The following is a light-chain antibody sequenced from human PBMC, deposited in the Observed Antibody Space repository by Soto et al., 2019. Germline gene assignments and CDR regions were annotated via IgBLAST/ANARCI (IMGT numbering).Light chain of an antibody. J-gene: IGLJ1*01. CDR2: YNN. V-gene: IGLV1-44*01. CDR1: NSNIASNT. CDR3: AAWDDTLNRYV. Sequence: QSVLSPPPSASETPEQTLSISCSASNSNIASNTVNCYHHLPETAPQHLIYYNNQRPSEVPDRFSGSKSGTSASLAISGLRSEDESDYYCAAWDDTLNRYVSGTGTKVTAL.